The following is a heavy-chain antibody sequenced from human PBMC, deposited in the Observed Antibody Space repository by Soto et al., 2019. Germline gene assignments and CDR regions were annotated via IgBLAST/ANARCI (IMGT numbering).Heavy chain of an antibody. Sequence: TLSLTCTVSGGSISSGDYYWSWIRQPPGKGLEWIGYIYYSGSTYYNPSLKSRVTISVDTSKNQFSLKLSSVTAADTAVYYCARDRIAAAGRGYYFDYWGQGTLVTV. J-gene: IGHJ4*02. V-gene: IGHV4-30-4*01. CDR1: GGSISSGDYY. CDR2: IYYSGST. CDR3: ARDRIAAAGRGYYFDY. D-gene: IGHD6-13*01.